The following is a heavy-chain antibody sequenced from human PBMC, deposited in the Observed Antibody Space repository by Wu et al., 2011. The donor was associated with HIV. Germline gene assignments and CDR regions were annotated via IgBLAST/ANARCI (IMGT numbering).Heavy chain of an antibody. J-gene: IGHJ6*02. CDR3: ARDPGATDELGPYYYYYGMDV. CDR2: INPNSGDT. Sequence: QVQLVQSGAEVKKPGASVKVSCKASGYIFTGYYIHWVRQAPGQGLEWMGWINPNSGDTIYTQKFQGRVTMTRDTSISTAYMELSRLRSDDTAVYYCARDPGATDELGPYYYYYGMDVWGQGTTVTVSS. CDR1: GYIFTGYY. V-gene: IGHV1-2*02. D-gene: IGHD5-12*01.